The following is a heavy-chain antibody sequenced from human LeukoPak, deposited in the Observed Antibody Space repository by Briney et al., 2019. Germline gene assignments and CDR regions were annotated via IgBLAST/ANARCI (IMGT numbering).Heavy chain of an antibody. CDR3: ARDRGDSSSAAPYNWFDP. Sequence: SETLSLTCTVSGGFISSYYWSWIRQPPGKGLEWIGYIYYSGSTSYNPSLKSRVTISVDTSKNQFSLNLNSVTAADTAVYYCARDRGDSSSAAPYNWFDPWGQGTLVTVSS. CDR1: GGFISSYY. CDR2: IYYSGST. D-gene: IGHD6-6*01. V-gene: IGHV4-59*01. J-gene: IGHJ5*02.